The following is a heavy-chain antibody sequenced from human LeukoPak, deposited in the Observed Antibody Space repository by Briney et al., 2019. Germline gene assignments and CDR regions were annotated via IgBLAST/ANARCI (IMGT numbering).Heavy chain of an antibody. CDR1: GFSFDDYT. CDR3: AKDLGKVIAAAGTSGFDT. V-gene: IGHV3-43*01. CDR2: INWDGGST. D-gene: IGHD6-13*01. J-gene: IGHJ4*01. Sequence: GGSLRLSCAASGFSFDDYTMHWVRQPPGKGLEWVSLINWDGGSTFYADSVRGRFSISRDTSKHSLYLEMHSLRTDDSALYYCAKDLGKVIAAAGTSGFDTWGRGTLVTVSS.